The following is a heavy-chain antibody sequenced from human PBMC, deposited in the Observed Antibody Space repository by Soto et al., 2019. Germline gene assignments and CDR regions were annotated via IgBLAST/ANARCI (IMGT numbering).Heavy chain of an antibody. J-gene: IGHJ3*02. CDR3: ARTLWFGELFEAFDI. CDR2: IYYSGST. CDR1: GGSISSGGYY. D-gene: IGHD3-10*01. Sequence: QVQLQESGPGLVKPSQTLSLTCTVSGGSISSGGYYWSWIRQHPGKGLEWIGYIYYSGSTYYNPSLKSRVSISVDTSKNQFSLKLSSVTAADTAVYYCARTLWFGELFEAFDIWGQGTMVTVSS. V-gene: IGHV4-31*03.